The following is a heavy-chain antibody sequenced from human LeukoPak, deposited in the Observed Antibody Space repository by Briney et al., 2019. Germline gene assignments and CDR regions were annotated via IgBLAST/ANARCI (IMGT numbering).Heavy chain of an antibody. D-gene: IGHD4-11*01. CDR2: ISYDGSNK. J-gene: IGHJ4*02. CDR1: GFTFSSYA. V-gene: IGHV3-30*04. CDR3: ARDRRTLHGAADY. Sequence: RGSLRLSCAASGFTFSSYAMHWVRQAPGKGLEWVAVISYDGSNKYYADSVKGRFTISRDNSKNTLYLQMNSLRAEDTAVYYCARDRRTLHGAADYWGQGTLVTVSS.